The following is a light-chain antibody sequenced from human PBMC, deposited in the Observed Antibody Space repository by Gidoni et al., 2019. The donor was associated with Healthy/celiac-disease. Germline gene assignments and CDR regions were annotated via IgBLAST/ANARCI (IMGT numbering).Light chain of an antibody. CDR2: GAS. CDR1: QSVSSN. Sequence: EIVMTQSPATLSVSPGERATLSCRASQSVSSNLAWYQQKPGQAPRRLIYGASTRATGIPARFSGSGSVTEFTLTISSLQSEDFAVYYCQQYNNWPPLTFXPXTKVDIK. J-gene: IGKJ3*01. CDR3: QQYNNWPPLT. V-gene: IGKV3-15*01.